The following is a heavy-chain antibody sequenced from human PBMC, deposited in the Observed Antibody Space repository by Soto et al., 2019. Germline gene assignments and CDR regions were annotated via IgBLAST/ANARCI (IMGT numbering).Heavy chain of an antibody. CDR2: INSGSTTI. Sequence: EVQLVESGGGLVQPGGSLRLSCAASGFTLSSYSMNWVLQAPGKGLEWVSYINSGSTTIYYADSVKGRFTISRDNAQNSLYLQMNSLRDEDTAVYYCAIDNHRSSGWDVWSQGTTVTVSS. J-gene: IGHJ6*02. V-gene: IGHV3-48*02. CDR1: GFTLSSYS. CDR3: AIDNHRSSGWDV.